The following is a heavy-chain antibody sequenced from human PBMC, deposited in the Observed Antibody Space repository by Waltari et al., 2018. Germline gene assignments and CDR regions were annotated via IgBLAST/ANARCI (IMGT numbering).Heavy chain of an antibody. CDR3: AREGDRSSPRSSLYYYGRDV. V-gene: IGHV1-2*06. J-gene: IGHJ6*02. CDR2: INTNSGGT. D-gene: IGHD6-13*01. CDR1: GYTFTGYY. Sequence: QVQLVQSGAEVKKPGASVKVSCRAYGYTFTGYYMHWVRQAPGQGLGWMGRINTNSGGTNYAQKCQGRVTRTRDTSISTAYMELRRLRADDTAVYYRAREGDRSSPRSSLYYYGRDVWGQGTTVTVSS.